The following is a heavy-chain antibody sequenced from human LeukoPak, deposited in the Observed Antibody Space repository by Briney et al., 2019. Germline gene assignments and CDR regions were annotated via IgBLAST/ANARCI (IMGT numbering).Heavy chain of an antibody. Sequence: PGGSLRLSCAASGFAFSGYNMNWVRQAPGKGREWISSITASSIYIYHANSVKGRSTVSRDNSKNTLYLQMNSLRAEDTVVYYCAKGAADYFDYWGQGTLVTVSS. J-gene: IGHJ4*02. CDR3: AKGAADYFDY. V-gene: IGHV3-21*04. D-gene: IGHD2-15*01. CDR2: ITASSIYI. CDR1: GFAFSGYN.